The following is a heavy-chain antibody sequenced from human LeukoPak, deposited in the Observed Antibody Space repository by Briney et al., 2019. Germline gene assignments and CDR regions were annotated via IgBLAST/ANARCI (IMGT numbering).Heavy chain of an antibody. CDR1: GYAIISGGFS. Sequence: SETLSLTCTVSGYAIISGGFSWNWIRQPLGKGLEWIGCIYDRGPAHYNPSLKSRFTIPVDRPKNQFFLNVTSLTAADTAVYYCARSRQASGLFSSWGQGTLVVVSS. CDR2: IYDRGPA. V-gene: IGHV4-30-2*01. CDR3: ARSRQASGLFSS. D-gene: IGHD3-10*01. J-gene: IGHJ5*02.